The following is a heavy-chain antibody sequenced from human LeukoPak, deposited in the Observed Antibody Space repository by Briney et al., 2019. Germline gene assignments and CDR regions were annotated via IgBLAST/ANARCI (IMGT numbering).Heavy chain of an antibody. D-gene: IGHD3-22*01. V-gene: IGHV4-30-2*01. CDR3: ARAYYYDSSGETHAFDI. CDR2: IYHSGST. CDR1: GGPISSGGYS. J-gene: IGHJ3*02. Sequence: PSETLSLTCAVSGGPISSGGYSWSWIRQPPGKGLEWIGYIYHSGSTYYNPSLKSRVTISVDRSKNQFSLKLSSVTAADTAVYYCARAYYYDSSGETHAFDIWGQGTMVTVSS.